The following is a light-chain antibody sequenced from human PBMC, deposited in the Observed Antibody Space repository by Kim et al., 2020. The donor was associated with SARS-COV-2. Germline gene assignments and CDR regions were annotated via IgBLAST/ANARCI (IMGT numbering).Light chain of an antibody. V-gene: IGKV1-5*03. J-gene: IGKJ1*01. CDR3: QQYSNLLT. CDR1: QDIDKG. CDR2: RAS. Sequence: SAPVGDRVTITGRASQDIDKGVAWYQVKPGKAPYLLINRASSFPNGAPPRYSGSGSGTEFTRTITGLQPEDFATDYCQQYSNLLTFGQGTKVDIK.